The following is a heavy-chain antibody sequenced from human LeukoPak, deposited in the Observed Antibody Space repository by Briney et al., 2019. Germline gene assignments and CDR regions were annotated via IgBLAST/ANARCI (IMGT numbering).Heavy chain of an antibody. V-gene: IGHV4-31*03. Sequence: PSQTLSLTCTVSGGSISSGGYYWSWIRQHPGKGLEWIGYIYYSGSTYYNPSLKSRITISVDTSKNQFSLKLSSVTAADTAVYYCAREVADYDSSGYYSSGDWFDPWGQGTLVTVSS. CDR2: IYYSGST. CDR1: GGSISSGGYY. J-gene: IGHJ5*02. CDR3: AREVADYDSSGYYSSGDWFDP. D-gene: IGHD3-22*01.